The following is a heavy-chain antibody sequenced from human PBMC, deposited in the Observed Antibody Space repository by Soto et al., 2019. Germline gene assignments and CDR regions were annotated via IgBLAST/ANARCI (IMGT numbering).Heavy chain of an antibody. CDR1: GYTFSSYV. Sequence: QVQLVQSGAEVKKPGASVNVSCKASGYTFSSYVLHWVRQAPGQSLEWMGGINAGNGNTKSSQKFQGRVTLTRDTAANTAYMELSSLTSEDTAVYFVARNLVVVVDGTRALGYWGQGTLVTVSS. D-gene: IGHD2-15*01. CDR2: INAGNGNT. CDR3: ARNLVVVVDGTRALGY. V-gene: IGHV1-3*01. J-gene: IGHJ4*02.